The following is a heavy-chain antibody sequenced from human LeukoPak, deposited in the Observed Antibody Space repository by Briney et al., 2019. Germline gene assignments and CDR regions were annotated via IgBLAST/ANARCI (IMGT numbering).Heavy chain of an antibody. V-gene: IGHV3-23*01. Sequence: PGGSLRLSCAASGFTFSSYGMSWVRQAPGKGLEWVSAISGSGGSTYYADSVKGRFTISRDNSKNTLYLQMNSLRAEDTAVYFCTTVTVCTGSSCPGAFDHWGQGTVVTVSS. CDR2: ISGSGGST. CDR1: GFTFSSYG. J-gene: IGHJ4*02. D-gene: IGHD2-8*02. CDR3: TTVTVCTGSSCPGAFDH.